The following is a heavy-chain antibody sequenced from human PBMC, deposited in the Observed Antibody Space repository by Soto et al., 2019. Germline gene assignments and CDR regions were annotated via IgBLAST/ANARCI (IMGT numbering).Heavy chain of an antibody. CDR2: IIPIFGTA. CDR1: GSTFSSYA. J-gene: IGHJ6*02. CDR3: AREDGRTLHFLECCHYYGMDV. V-gene: IGHV1-69*12. D-gene: IGHD3-3*01. Sequence: QVQLVQSGAEVKKPGSSVKVSCKASGSTFSSYAISWVRQAPGQGLEWMGGIIPIFGTANYAQKFQGRVTITADESTSTAYMELSSLRSEDTAVYYCAREDGRTLHFLECCHYYGMDVWGQGTTVTVSS.